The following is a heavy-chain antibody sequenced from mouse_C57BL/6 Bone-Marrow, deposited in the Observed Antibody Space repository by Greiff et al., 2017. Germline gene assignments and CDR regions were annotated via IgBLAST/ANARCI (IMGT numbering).Heavy chain of an antibody. V-gene: IGHV5-4*01. CDR1: GFTFSSYA. Sequence: EVQLVESGGGLVKPGGSLKLSCAASGFTFSSYAMSWVRQTPEKRLEWVATISDGGSYTYYPDNAKNNLYLQMSHLKSEDTAMYYCAEGLLLAYWGQGTLVTVSA. CDR2: ISDGGSYT. D-gene: IGHD2-3*01. CDR3: AEGLLLAY. J-gene: IGHJ3*01.